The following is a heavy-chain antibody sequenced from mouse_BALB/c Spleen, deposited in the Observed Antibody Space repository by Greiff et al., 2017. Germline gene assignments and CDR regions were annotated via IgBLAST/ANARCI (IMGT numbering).Heavy chain of an antibody. D-gene: IGHD2-10*02. Sequence: EVHLVESGGGLVKPGGSLKLSCAASGFTFSSYAMSWVRQTPEKRLEWVASISSGGSTYYPDSVKGRFTISRDNARNILYLQMSSLRSEDTAMYYCATDLYGNYFAYWGQGTLVTVSA. CDR3: ATDLYGNYFAY. CDR1: GFTFSSYA. J-gene: IGHJ3*01. CDR2: ISSGGST. V-gene: IGHV5-6-5*01.